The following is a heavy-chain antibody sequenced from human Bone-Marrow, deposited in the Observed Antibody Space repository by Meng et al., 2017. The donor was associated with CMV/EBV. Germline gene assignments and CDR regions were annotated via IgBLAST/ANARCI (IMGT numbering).Heavy chain of an antibody. V-gene: IGHV4-59*01. CDR3: ARDRNAAFAI. CDR1: GVSISSYY. CDR2: IYYSGSS. J-gene: IGHJ3*02. Sequence: SETLSLTCTVSGVSISSYYWSWIRQPPGKGLEWIGYIYYSGSSNYNPSLKSRVTIPVDTSKSQFSLKLNSVTAADTAVYYCARDRNAAFAIWGPGTMVTVSS.